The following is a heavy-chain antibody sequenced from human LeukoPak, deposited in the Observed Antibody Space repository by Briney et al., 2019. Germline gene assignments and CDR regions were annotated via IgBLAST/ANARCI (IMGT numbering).Heavy chain of an antibody. J-gene: IGHJ6*03. CDR3: ARGQDYYYYYMDV. Sequence: GGSLGLSCEASGITFSTNSMNWVRQAPGKGLEWVSYISSSGSTKYYADSVKGRFTISRDNAKNSVYLQMNSLRAEDTAVYYCARGQDYYYYYMDVWGKGTTVIVSS. V-gene: IGHV3-48*01. CDR1: GITFSTNS. CDR2: ISSSGSTK.